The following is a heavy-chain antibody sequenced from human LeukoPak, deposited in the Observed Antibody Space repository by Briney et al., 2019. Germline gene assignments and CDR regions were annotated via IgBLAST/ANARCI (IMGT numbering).Heavy chain of an antibody. CDR2: IYYSGST. J-gene: IGHJ4*02. CDR1: GGSISSYY. D-gene: IGHD3-10*01. Sequence: SETLSLTCTVSGGSISSYYWSWIRQPPGKGLECIGYIYYSGSTNYNPSLKSRVTISIDTSKNQFSLKLSSVTAADTAVYYCARQVRDGSGSYHFDYWGQGTLVTVSS. V-gene: IGHV4-59*08. CDR3: ARQVRDGSGSYHFDY.